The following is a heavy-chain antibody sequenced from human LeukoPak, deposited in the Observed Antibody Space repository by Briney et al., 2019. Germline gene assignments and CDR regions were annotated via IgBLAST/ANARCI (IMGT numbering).Heavy chain of an antibody. V-gene: IGHV3-15*01. Sequence: GGSLRPSCAASGFTFSDAWMTWVRQAPGKGLEWVGRIKSTAQGGTAAYAAPVKGRFIISRDDSRNTLYLQMNGLNTEDTGVYHCCHFRVAISDWFDPWGQGTLVTVSS. J-gene: IGHJ5*02. CDR3: CHFRVAISDWFDP. CDR1: GFTFSDAW. D-gene: IGHD3-3*01. CDR2: IKSTAQGGTA.